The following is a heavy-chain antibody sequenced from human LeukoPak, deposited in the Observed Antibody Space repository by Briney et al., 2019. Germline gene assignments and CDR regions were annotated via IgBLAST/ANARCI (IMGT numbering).Heavy chain of an antibody. Sequence: GRSLRLSCAASGFTFSSYDMHWVRQAPGKGLEWVALISYDGSNKYYADSVKGRFTISRDSSKNTLYLQMNSLRAEDTAVYYCAKDWGSGENYFDYWGQGTLVTVSS. CDR1: GFTFSSYD. V-gene: IGHV3-30*18. CDR2: ISYDGSNK. D-gene: IGHD3-10*01. CDR3: AKDWGSGENYFDY. J-gene: IGHJ4*02.